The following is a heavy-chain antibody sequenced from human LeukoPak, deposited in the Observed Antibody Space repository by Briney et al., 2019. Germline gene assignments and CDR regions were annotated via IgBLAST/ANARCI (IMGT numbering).Heavy chain of an antibody. Sequence: GGSLRLSCAASGFTFSNYAMSWVRQAPGKGLEWVSGISGSGDSTYYADSVKGRFTISRDNSKNTLYLQMNSLRAEDTAVYYCAKTGGAYGYYGMDVWGQGTTVTVSS. D-gene: IGHD4-17*01. CDR1: GFTFSNYA. V-gene: IGHV3-23*01. CDR3: AKTGGAYGYYGMDV. CDR2: ISGSGDST. J-gene: IGHJ6*02.